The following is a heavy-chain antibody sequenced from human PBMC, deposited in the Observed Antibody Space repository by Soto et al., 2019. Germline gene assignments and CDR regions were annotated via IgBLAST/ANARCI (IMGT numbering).Heavy chain of an antibody. CDR2: ISYDGSNK. CDR3: ARDAAMIVVVITFDY. CDR1: GFTFSSYA. D-gene: IGHD3-22*01. V-gene: IGHV3-30-3*01. J-gene: IGHJ4*02. Sequence: GGSLRLSCAASGFTFSSYAMHWVRQAPGKGLEWVAVISYDGSNKYYADSVKGRFTISRDNSKNTLYLQMNSLRAEDTAVYYCARDAAMIVVVITFDYWGQGTLVTVSS.